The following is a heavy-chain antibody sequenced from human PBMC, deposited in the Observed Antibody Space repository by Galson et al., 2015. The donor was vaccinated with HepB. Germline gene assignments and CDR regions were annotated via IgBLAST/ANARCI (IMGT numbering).Heavy chain of an antibody. CDR2: IIPILGIT. D-gene: IGHD3-16*01. CDR3: AREGGETVGVWQRGPAVY. V-gene: IGHV1-69*04. J-gene: IGHJ4*02. Sequence: SVKVSCKASGGSFSTYAISWVRQSPGQGLEWVGRIIPILGITNYAQKFQGRVTITADKSTSTIYMEMSSLRSEDTALYYCAREGGETVGVWQRGPAVYWGQGTLVTVSS. CDR1: GGSFSTYA.